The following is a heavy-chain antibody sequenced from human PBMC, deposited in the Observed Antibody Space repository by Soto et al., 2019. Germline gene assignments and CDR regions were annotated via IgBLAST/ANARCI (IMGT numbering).Heavy chain of an antibody. D-gene: IGHD2-15*01. J-gene: IGHJ4*02. CDR3: ARVPGYCSGGSCYYGTFDY. CDR2: ISAYNGNT. V-gene: IGHV1-18*01. CDR1: GYTFTSYG. Sequence: ASVKVSCKASGYTFTSYGISWVRQAPRQGLEWMGWISAYNGNTNYAQKLQGRVTMTTDTSTSTAYMELRSLRSDDTAVYYCARVPGYCSGGSCYYGTFDYWGQGTLVTVSS.